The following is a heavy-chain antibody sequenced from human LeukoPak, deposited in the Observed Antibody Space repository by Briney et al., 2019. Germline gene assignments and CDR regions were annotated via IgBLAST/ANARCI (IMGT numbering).Heavy chain of an antibody. D-gene: IGHD3-22*01. CDR2: ISGGGGSA. J-gene: IGHJ4*02. Sequence: GGSLRLSCAASGFTFSSYAMSWVRQAPGTGLEWVSAISGGGGSAYYADSAKGRFTISRDNSRNTLFLQMNSLRAEDTAIYYCAKDGKDSSGWRYYLDHWGQGTLVTVSS. CDR3: AKDGKDSSGWRYYLDH. CDR1: GFTFSSYA. V-gene: IGHV3-23*01.